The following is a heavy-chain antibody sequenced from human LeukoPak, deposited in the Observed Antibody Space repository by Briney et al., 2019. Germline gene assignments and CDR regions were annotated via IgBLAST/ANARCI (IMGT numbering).Heavy chain of an antibody. J-gene: IGHJ5*02. Sequence: GESLKISCQGSGYSFTNYWIGWVRQMPGKGLEWMGRIDPRDSYSNYSPSFQGHVTISVDKSINTVYLHWNSLKASDTAMYYCARLGEEWLVHNWFDPWGQGTLVTVSS. V-gene: IGHV5-10-1*01. CDR2: IDPRDSYS. CDR3: ARLGEEWLVHNWFDP. D-gene: IGHD6-19*01. CDR1: GYSFTNYW.